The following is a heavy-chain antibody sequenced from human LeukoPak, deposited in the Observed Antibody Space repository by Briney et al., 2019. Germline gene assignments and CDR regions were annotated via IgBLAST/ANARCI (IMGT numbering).Heavy chain of an antibody. Sequence: ASVKVSCKTSGYTFTGNYVHWVRQAPGQGLEWMGWINPNSGDTKYAQNFQARVTMTRDSSISTAYMELSRLTFDDTAIYFCARLGDSSPPYFDHWGQGTLVTVSS. CDR3: ARLGDSSPPYFDH. V-gene: IGHV1-2*02. J-gene: IGHJ4*02. CDR1: GYTFTGNY. D-gene: IGHD5-18*01. CDR2: INPNSGDT.